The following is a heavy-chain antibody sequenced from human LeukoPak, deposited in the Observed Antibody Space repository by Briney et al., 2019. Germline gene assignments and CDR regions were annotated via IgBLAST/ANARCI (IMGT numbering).Heavy chain of an antibody. D-gene: IGHD5-18*01. J-gene: IGHJ6*03. V-gene: IGHV4-61*01. CDR1: GGSISSGSYY. CDR2: IYYSGST. Sequence: SETLSLTCTVSGGSISSGSYYWSWIRQPPGKGLGWIGYIYYSGSTNYNPSLKSRVTMSVDTSKNQFSLKLNSVTAADTAVYYCARTTEGGYTYDYFYYYYMDVWGKGTTVTISS. CDR3: ARTTEGGYTYDYFYYYYMDV.